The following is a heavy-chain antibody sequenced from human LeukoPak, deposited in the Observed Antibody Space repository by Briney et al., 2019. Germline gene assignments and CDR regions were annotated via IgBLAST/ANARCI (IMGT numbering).Heavy chain of an antibody. Sequence: GASVKVSCKASGYTFTSYGISWVRQAPGQGLEWMGWISAYNGNTNYAQKLQGRVTMTTDTSTSTAYMELRSLRSDDTAVYYCARGPARIIMVRGVIYFDYWGQGTLVTVSS. D-gene: IGHD3-10*01. J-gene: IGHJ4*02. V-gene: IGHV1-18*01. CDR3: ARGPARIIMVRGVIYFDY. CDR2: ISAYNGNT. CDR1: GYTFTSYG.